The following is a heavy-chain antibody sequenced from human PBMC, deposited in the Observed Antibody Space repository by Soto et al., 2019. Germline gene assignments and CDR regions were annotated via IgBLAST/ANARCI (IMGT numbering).Heavy chain of an antibody. V-gene: IGHV2-5*01. D-gene: IGHD1-26*01. CDR3: AHRVGYVGAIDY. CDR2: IYWNDDK. Sequence: SGPTLVNPTQTLTLTCTFSGFSLSTTGAGVTWIRQPPGKTLEWLALIYWNDDKYYSPSLNSRLTITKDTSKNQVVLTMTNMDPVDTATYYCAHRVGYVGAIDYWGQGTLVTGSS. CDR1: GFSLSTTGAG. J-gene: IGHJ4*02.